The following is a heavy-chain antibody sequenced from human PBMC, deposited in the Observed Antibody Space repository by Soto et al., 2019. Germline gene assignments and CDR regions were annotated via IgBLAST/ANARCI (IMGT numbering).Heavy chain of an antibody. V-gene: IGHV3-21*01. D-gene: IGHD3-22*01. CDR2: ISSSSSYI. CDR3: ARPKYYYDSSGYYGY. CDR1: GFTFSSYS. J-gene: IGHJ4*02. Sequence: EVQLVESGGGLVKPGGSLRLSCAASGFTFSSYSMNWVRQAPGKGLEWVSSISSSSSYIYYADSVKGRFTISRDNAKNSLYLQMNSLRAEDTAVYFCARPKYYYDSSGYYGYWGQGTLVTVSS.